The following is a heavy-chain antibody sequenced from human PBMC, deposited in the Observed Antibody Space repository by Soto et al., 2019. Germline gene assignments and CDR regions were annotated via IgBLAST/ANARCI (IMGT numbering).Heavy chain of an antibody. D-gene: IGHD3-10*01. CDR1: GRSISSGGYY. CDR2: IYYSGST. J-gene: IGHJ6*02. CDR3: AREFSSVIFAVPPNNYYCGMDV. Sequence: SETLSLTCTVSGRSISSGGYYWSWIRQHPGKGLEWIGYIYYSGSTYYNPSLKSRVTISVDTSKNQFSLKLSSVTAAEPAVDHCAREFSSVIFAVPPNNYYCGMDVWGQGPTVTVSS. V-gene: IGHV4-31*03.